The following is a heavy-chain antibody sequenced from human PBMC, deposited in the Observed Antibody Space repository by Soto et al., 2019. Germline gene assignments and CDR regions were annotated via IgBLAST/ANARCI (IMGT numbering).Heavy chain of an antibody. CDR2: MNPNSGNT. Sequence: ASVKVPCKASGYTFTSYDINWVRQATGQGLEWMGWMNPNSGNTGYAQKFQGRVTMTRNTSISTAYMKLSSLRAEDTAVYYCAKARWNDGGLPCYFDYWGPGTLVTVSS. V-gene: IGHV1-8*01. CDR1: GYTFTSYD. CDR3: AKARWNDGGLPCYFDY. D-gene: IGHD1-1*01. J-gene: IGHJ4*02.